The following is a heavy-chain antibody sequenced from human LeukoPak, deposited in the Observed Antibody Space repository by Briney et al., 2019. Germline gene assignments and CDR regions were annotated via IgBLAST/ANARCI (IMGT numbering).Heavy chain of an antibody. CDR2: IYTSGST. J-gene: IGHJ5*02. Sequence: SETLSLTCTVSGGSISSYYWSWIRQPAGKGLEWIGRIYTSGSTNYNPSLKSRVTMSVDTSKNQFSLKLSSVTAADTAVYYCARDRRYSGYDKILNWFDPRGQGTLVTVSS. V-gene: IGHV4-4*07. CDR3: ARDRRYSGYDKILNWFDP. D-gene: IGHD5-12*01. CDR1: GGSISSYY.